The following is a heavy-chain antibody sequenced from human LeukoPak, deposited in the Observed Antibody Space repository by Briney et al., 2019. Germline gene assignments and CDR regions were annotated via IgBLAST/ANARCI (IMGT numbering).Heavy chain of an antibody. V-gene: IGHV3-23*01. CDR2: ISGSGGST. CDR3: ADGRSYYGSGSWLFDY. Sequence: GGSLRLSCAASGFTFSSYAMNWVRQAPGKGLEWVSAISGSGGSTYYADSVKGRFTISRDNSKNTLYLQMNSLRAEDTAVYYCADGRSYYGSGSWLFDYWGQGTLVTVSS. CDR1: GFTFSSYA. D-gene: IGHD3-10*01. J-gene: IGHJ4*02.